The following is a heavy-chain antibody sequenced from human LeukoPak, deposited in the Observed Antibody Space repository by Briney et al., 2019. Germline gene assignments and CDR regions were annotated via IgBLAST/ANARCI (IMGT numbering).Heavy chain of an antibody. CDR3: ARHGKVLLWFGELLGPRGLDY. V-gene: IGHV4-34*01. Sequence: SETLSLTCAVYGGSFSGYYWSWIRQPPGKGLEWIGEINHSGSTNYNPSLKSRVTISVDTSKNQFSLKLSSVTAADTAVYYCARHGKVLLWFGELLGPRGLDYWGLGTLVTVSS. CDR1: GGSFSGYY. J-gene: IGHJ4*02. CDR2: INHSGST. D-gene: IGHD3-10*01.